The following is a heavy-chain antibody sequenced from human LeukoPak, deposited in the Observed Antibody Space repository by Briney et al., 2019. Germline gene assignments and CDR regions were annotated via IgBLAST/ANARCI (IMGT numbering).Heavy chain of an antibody. CDR3: ARGRPYYYDSSGLNFFDY. CDR2: IYYSGST. CDR1: GGSISSSSYY. D-gene: IGHD3-22*01. J-gene: IGHJ4*02. V-gene: IGHV4-39*07. Sequence: PSETLSLTCTVSGGSISSSSYYWGWIRQPPGKGLEWIGSIYYSGSTYYNPSLKSRVTISVDTSKNQFSLKLSSVTAADTAVYYCARGRPYYYDSSGLNFFDYWGQGTLVTASS.